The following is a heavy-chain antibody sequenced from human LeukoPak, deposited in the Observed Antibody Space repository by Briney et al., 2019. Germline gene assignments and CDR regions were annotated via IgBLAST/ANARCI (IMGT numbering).Heavy chain of an antibody. CDR2: IYYSGST. D-gene: IGHD3-10*01. J-gene: IGHJ6*03. CDR1: GGSISSYY. Sequence: SETLSLTCTVSGGSISSYYWSWIRQPPGKGLEWIGYIYYSGSTNYNPSLKSRVTISVDTSKNQFSLKLSSVTAADTAVYYCARNYGSGSYRYYYYYYYMDVWGKGTTVTISS. V-gene: IGHV4-59*08. CDR3: ARNYGSGSYRYYYYYYYMDV.